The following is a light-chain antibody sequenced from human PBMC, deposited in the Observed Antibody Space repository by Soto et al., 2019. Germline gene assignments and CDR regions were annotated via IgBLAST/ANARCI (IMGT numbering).Light chain of an antibody. CDR2: AAS. Sequence: DIQMTQSPSSLSASVGDRVTITCRASQSISSYFNWYQQKPGKAPKLLIYAASRLQSGVPSRFSGSGSGTDFTLTISRLQPEDFATYYCQQSYRALWTFGQGTKVEIK. V-gene: IGKV1-39*01. CDR1: QSISSY. CDR3: QQSYRALWT. J-gene: IGKJ1*01.